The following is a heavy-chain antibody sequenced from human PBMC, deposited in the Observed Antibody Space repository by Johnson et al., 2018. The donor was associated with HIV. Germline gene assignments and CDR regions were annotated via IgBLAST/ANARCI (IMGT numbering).Heavy chain of an antibody. J-gene: IGHJ3*02. CDR2: ISHDGSHK. Sequence: QVQLVESGGGLVQPGGSLRRSCAASGFTFSSMHWDGQAPGKGLEWVAVISHDGSHKYYADSVKGRFSLSRDISKNMLYLQMHSLRGVDTGHTVRGLLGLRWAMWG. V-gene: IGHV3-30*03. CDR1: GFTFSS. CDR3: GLLGLRWAM. D-gene: IGHD3-10*02.